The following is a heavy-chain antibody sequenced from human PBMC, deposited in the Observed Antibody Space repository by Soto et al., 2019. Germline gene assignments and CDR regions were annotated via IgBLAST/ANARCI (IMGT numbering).Heavy chain of an antibody. CDR1: GDSISRNNW. D-gene: IGHD1-20*01. Sequence: QVQLQESGPGLVMPSDTLSLTCVVSGDSISRNNWWCWVRQPPGKGLEWIGYIYYNGVPYYNPSRDRGVFLSRDTYNTQCALKLPPVPAIGTAVYECVRQITVIPYFVSLRQGSLVTVSS. CDR3: VRQITVIPYFVS. CDR2: IYYNGVP. J-gene: IGHJ4*02. V-gene: IGHV4-28*01.